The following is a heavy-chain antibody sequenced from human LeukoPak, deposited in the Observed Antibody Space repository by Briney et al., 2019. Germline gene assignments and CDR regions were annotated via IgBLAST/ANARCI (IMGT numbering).Heavy chain of an antibody. D-gene: IGHD3-22*01. CDR2: IYYSGST. J-gene: IGHJ3*02. Sequence: PSETLSLTCTVSGGSISSSSYYWGWLRQPPGKGLEGIGSIYYSGSTYYNPSLKSRVTISVDTSKNQFPLKLSSVTAADTAVYYCARQGRISMIVVLIEDAFDIWGQGTMVTVSS. CDR3: ARQGRISMIVVLIEDAFDI. V-gene: IGHV4-39*01. CDR1: GGSISSSSYY.